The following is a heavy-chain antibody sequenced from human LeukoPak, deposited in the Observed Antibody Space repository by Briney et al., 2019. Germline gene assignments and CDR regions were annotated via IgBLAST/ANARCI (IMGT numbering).Heavy chain of an antibody. CDR2: INGDGSST. V-gene: IGHV3-74*03. J-gene: IGHJ5*01. CDR1: GFTFSNYW. CDR3: AKGYNSGWFES. Sequence: GGSLRLSCAAAGFTFSNYWMHWVRQAPGKGLVWVSRINGDGSSTTYADSVKGRFTISRDNSKNTVHLQMNSLRAEDTALYYCAKGYNSGWFESWGQGALVTVSS. D-gene: IGHD6-19*01.